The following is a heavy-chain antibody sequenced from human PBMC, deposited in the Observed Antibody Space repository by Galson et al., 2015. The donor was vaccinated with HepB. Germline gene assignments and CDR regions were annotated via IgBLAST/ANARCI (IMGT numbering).Heavy chain of an antibody. CDR3: AKAGGYCSGTSCYGRRVDY. Sequence: SLRLSCAASGFTFSSYAMTWVRQAPGKGLEWVSAISGSGGSTYYADSVKGRFTISRDNSKNTLNSLRAEDTAVYYCAKAGGYCSGTSCYGRRVDYWGQGTLVTVSS. CDR2: ISGSGGST. D-gene: IGHD2-2*01. CDR1: GFTFSSYA. V-gene: IGHV3-23*01. J-gene: IGHJ4*02.